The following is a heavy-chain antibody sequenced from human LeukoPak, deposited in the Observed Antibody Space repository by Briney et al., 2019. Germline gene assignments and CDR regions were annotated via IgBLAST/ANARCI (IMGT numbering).Heavy chain of an antibody. CDR3: AKGLYSSSYSWFDP. J-gene: IGHJ5*02. Sequence: GGSLRLSCAASGFTFSSYAMSWVRQAPGKGLEWVSGISWNSGSIGYADSVKGRFTISRDNAKNSLYLQMNSLRAEDTALYYCAKGLYSSSYSWFDPWGQGTLVTVSS. CDR2: ISWNSGSI. D-gene: IGHD6-6*01. V-gene: IGHV3-9*01. CDR1: GFTFSSYA.